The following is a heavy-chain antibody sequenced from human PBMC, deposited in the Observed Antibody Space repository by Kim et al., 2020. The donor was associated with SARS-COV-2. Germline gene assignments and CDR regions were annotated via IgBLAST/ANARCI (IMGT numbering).Heavy chain of an antibody. Sequence: GGSLRLSCAASGFTFSSYAMSWVRQAPGKGLEWVSVICSGGSSTYYADSVKGSFTISRENSKNTLYLQMNSLRAEDTAVYYCAEGSVYDSSGYYEYWGQGTLVTVSS. CDR1: GFTFSSYA. CDR2: ICSGGSST. D-gene: IGHD3-22*01. J-gene: IGHJ4*02. CDR3: AEGSVYDSSGYYEY. V-gene: IGHV3-23*03.